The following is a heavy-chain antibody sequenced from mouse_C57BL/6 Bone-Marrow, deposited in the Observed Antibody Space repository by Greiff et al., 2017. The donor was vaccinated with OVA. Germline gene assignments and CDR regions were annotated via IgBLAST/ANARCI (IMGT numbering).Heavy chain of an antibody. Sequence: EVQLQQSGAELVRPGASVKLSCTASGFNIKDDYMHWVEQRPEQGLEWIGWIDPENGATEYASKFQGKATLTADTSSNTAYLQLSRLTSEDTAVYYCTRGATGHWYFDVWGTGTTVTVSS. J-gene: IGHJ1*03. V-gene: IGHV14-4*01. CDR1: GFNIKDDY. CDR3: TRGATGHWYFDV. D-gene: IGHD1-1*01. CDR2: IDPENGAT.